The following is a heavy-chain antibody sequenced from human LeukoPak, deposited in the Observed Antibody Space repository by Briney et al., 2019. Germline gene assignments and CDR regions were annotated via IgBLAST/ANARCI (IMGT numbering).Heavy chain of an antibody. CDR2: IKEDGSEK. D-gene: IGHD5-24*01. CDR1: GFTFSRYW. J-gene: IGHJ4*02. Sequence: GGSLRLSCAASGFTFSRYWMTWLRQAPGKGLEWVANIKEDGSEKYYVDSVKGRFTISRDNSKNSLYLQMSRLRAEDSAIYYCARDRDVYHAGVDYWGQGTLVTVSS. CDR3: ARDRDVYHAGVDY. V-gene: IGHV3-7*01.